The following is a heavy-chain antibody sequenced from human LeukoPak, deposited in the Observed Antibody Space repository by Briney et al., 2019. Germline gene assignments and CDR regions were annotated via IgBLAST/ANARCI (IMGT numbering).Heavy chain of an antibody. CDR3: AREAPGYRLWDY. J-gene: IGHJ4*02. V-gene: IGHV4-39*07. Sequence: SETLSLTCTVSGGSISSSSYYWGWIRQPPGKGLEWIGSIYYSGSTYYNPSLKSRVTISVDTSKNQFSLKLSSVAAADTAVYYCAREAPGYRLWDYWGQGTLVTVSS. CDR1: GGSISSSSYY. CDR2: IYYSGST. D-gene: IGHD6-13*01.